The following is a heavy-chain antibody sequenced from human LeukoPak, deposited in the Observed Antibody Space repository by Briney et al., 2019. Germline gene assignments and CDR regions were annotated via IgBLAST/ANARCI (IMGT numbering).Heavy chain of an antibody. J-gene: IGHJ6*03. CDR1: GGTFSSYA. Sequence: GASVKVSCKASGGTFSSYAISWMRQAPGQGLEWMGGIIPIFGTANYAQKFQGRVTITADESTSTAYMELSSLRSEDTAVYYCARDRTSSYGDYYYMDVWGKGTTVTVSS. CDR3: ARDRTSSYGDYYYMDV. V-gene: IGHV1-69*13. D-gene: IGHD3-16*01. CDR2: IIPIFGTA.